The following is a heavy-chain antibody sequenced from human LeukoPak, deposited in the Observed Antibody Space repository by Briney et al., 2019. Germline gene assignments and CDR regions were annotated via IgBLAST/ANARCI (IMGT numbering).Heavy chain of an antibody. V-gene: IGHV3-30*04. CDR3: ANLATVTTRGVFDI. CDR1: GFTFSTYS. J-gene: IGHJ3*02. Sequence: GGSLRLSCAASGFTFSTYSMHWVRQAPGKGLQWVALISYDGSKRYYTDSVEGRFTISRDNSKNTLYLQMDSLRAEDTAVYYCANLATVTTRGVFDIWGQGTMVTVSS. D-gene: IGHD4-17*01. CDR2: ISYDGSKR.